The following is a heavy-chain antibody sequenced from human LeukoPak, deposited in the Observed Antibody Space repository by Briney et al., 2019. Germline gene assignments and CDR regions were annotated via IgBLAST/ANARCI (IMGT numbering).Heavy chain of an antibody. Sequence: GGPLRLSCAASGFTFSSYGMSWFRPAPGKGLEWVANIKQDGSEKYYVDSVKGRFTISRDNYKDTLFLQMNSLRAEDTALYYCAKLPRSSGLPSSWGQGTLVTVSS. V-gene: IGHV3-7*01. D-gene: IGHD3-22*01. CDR3: AKLPRSSGLPSS. CDR2: IKQDGSEK. J-gene: IGHJ5*02. CDR1: GFTFSSYG.